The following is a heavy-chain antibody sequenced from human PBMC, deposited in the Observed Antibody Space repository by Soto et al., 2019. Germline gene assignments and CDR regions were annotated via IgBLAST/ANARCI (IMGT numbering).Heavy chain of an antibody. J-gene: IGHJ4*02. CDR2: INAGNGNP. Sequence: ASVHVSCKASGYTFANYAIHWVRHAPGQRLEWIGWINAGNGNPKYSQKFQGIVTITRDTSASTAYMELSTLTPEDTSVYYCSRNAAAGQNAQWGKRTLVTLS. D-gene: IGHD6-13*01. V-gene: IGHV1-3*01. CDR1: GYTFANYA. CDR3: SRNAAAGQNAQ.